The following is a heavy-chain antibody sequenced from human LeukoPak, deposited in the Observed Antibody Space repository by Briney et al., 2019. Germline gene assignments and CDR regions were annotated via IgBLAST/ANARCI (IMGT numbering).Heavy chain of an antibody. CDR3: GRGDRIGYYSGFQH. J-gene: IGHJ1*01. CDR1: GYRFSSYW. D-gene: IGHD3-22*01. V-gene: IGHV5-51*01. Sequence: GGSLKISFKGLGYRFSSYWIGWVRPMPGKGLEWMGIIYPDDSYTTYSPSFQGQVTISADKSIDTAYLHWSSRKASDAAMYCWGRGDRIGYYSGFQHWGQGSLVIVSS. CDR2: IYPDDSYT.